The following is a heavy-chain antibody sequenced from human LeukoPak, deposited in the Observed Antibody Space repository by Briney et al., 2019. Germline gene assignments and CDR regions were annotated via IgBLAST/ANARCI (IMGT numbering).Heavy chain of an antibody. V-gene: IGHV4-34*01. CDR3: ARHSGRAWFDP. J-gene: IGHJ5*02. D-gene: IGHD3-10*01. CDR2: INHSGST. Sequence: ETLSLTCAVYGGSFSGYYWSWIRQPPGKGLEWIGEINHSGSTNYNPSLKGRVTISVDTSKNQFSLKLSSVTAADTAVYYCARHSGRAWFDPWGQGTLVTVSS. CDR1: GGSFSGYY.